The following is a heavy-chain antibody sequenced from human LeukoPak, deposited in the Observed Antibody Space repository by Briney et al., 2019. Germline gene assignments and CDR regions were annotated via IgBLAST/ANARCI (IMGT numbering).Heavy chain of an antibody. Sequence: GGSLRLSCSASGFTFSSYAMSWVRQAPGKGLEWVSAISGSGGAAYYADSVKGRFTISRDNSRNTLYLQINSLRADDTAVYYCAKANGRGYNYGDHNDYWGQGTLVTVSS. J-gene: IGHJ4*02. CDR2: ISGSGGAA. D-gene: IGHD5-18*01. CDR1: GFTFSSYA. CDR3: AKANGRGYNYGDHNDY. V-gene: IGHV3-23*01.